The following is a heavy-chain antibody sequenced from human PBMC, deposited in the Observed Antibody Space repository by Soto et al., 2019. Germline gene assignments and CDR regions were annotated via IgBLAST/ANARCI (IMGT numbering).Heavy chain of an antibody. CDR2: ISGSGQTT. Sequence: GGSLRLSCAASGFTFSSYSLSWLRQAPGKGLEWVSGISGSGQTTHYKDSVKGRFTISRDNFRNTLYLQVNSLRAEDTAIYFCAKSRGYSCPTDLHDYWGQGALVTVSS. CDR1: GFTFSSYS. V-gene: IGHV3-23*01. D-gene: IGHD5-12*01. CDR3: AKSRGYSCPTDLHDY. J-gene: IGHJ4*02.